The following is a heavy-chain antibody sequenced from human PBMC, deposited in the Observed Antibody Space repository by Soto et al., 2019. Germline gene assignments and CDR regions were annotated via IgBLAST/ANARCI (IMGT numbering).Heavy chain of an antibody. CDR2: ISDSGGST. CDR3: AKVGGSGYNWFDP. CDR1: GFTFSSYA. J-gene: IGHJ5*02. Sequence: EVQLLESGGGLVQPGGSLRLSCAASGFTFSSYAMSWFRQAPGKGLEWVSAISDSGGSTYYADSVKGRFTISRDNSKNTLYLQMNSLRAEDTAVYYCAKVGGSGYNWFDPWGQGTLVTVSS. V-gene: IGHV3-23*01. D-gene: IGHD5-12*01.